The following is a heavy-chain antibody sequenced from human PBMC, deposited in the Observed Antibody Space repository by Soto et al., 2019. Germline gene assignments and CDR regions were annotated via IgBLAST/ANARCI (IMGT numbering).Heavy chain of an antibody. CDR3: ARWHGYCTNGVCYKYYYYYGMDV. J-gene: IGHJ6*02. CDR1: GYTFTSYD. CDR2: MNPNSGNT. Sequence: ASVKVSCKASGYTFTSYDTNWVRQATGQGLEWMGWMNPNSGNTGYAQKFQGRVTMTRNTSISTAYMELSSLRSEDTAVYYCARWHGYCTNGVCYKYYYYYGMDVWGQGTTVTVSS. V-gene: IGHV1-8*01. D-gene: IGHD2-8*01.